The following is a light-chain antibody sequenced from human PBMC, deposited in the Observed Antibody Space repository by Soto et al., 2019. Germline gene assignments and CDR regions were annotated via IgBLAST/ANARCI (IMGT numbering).Light chain of an antibody. CDR3: QQSYSTRIYT. J-gene: IGKJ2*01. CDR1: QSISNY. Sequence: DIQMTQSPSSLSASVGDRVTITCRASQSISNYLNWYQQKPGKAPNLLIYAASNLQSGVPSRFSGSGSGTDFTLTISSLQADDFATYFCQQSYSTRIYTFGQGTKLEIK. V-gene: IGKV1-39*01. CDR2: AAS.